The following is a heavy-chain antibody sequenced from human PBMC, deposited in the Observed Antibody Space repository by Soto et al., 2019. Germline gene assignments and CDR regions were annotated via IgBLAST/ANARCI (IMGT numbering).Heavy chain of an antibody. V-gene: IGHV4-38-2*01. CDR3: ARLSISGYYSWFDF. Sequence: LSLTWAGSGYCIRTVYIWGLVGQAQGKGLEWIGSIHHSGATYYNPSLKSRVTISVDSSKNQFSLKVNSVTAADTAVYYCARLSISGYYSWFDFWGQRTLVTGS. CDR2: IHHSGAT. D-gene: IGHD3-22*01. J-gene: IGHJ5*01. CDR1: GYCIRTVYI.